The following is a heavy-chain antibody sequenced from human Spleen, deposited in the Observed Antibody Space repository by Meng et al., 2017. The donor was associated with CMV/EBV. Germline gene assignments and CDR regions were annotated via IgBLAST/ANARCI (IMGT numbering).Heavy chain of an antibody. CDR3: ARDVSSGNYVDYYFDS. CDR1: GFTFSSYS. D-gene: IGHD1-7*01. CDR2: IKQDGSEK. Sequence: GESLKISCAASGFTFSSYSMNWVRQAPGKGLEWVANIKQDGSEKYYVDSVKGRFTISRDNAKNSLYLQMNSLRAEDTALYYCARDVSSGNYVDYYFDSWGQGTLVTVSS. V-gene: IGHV3-7*01. J-gene: IGHJ4*02.